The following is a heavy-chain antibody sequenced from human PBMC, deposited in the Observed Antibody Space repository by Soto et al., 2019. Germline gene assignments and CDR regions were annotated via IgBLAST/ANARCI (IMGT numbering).Heavy chain of an antibody. D-gene: IGHD2-21*02. CDR3: ARDYVVVVTAIPYYYYYGMDV. CDR2: IWYDGSNK. CDR1: GFTFSSYG. Sequence: GGSLRLSCAASGFTFSSYGMHWVRQAPGKGLEWVAVIWYDGSNKYYADSVKGRFTISRDNSKNTLYLQMNSLRAEDTAVYYCARDYVVVVTAIPYYYYYGMDVWGQGTTVTVSS. J-gene: IGHJ6*02. V-gene: IGHV3-33*01.